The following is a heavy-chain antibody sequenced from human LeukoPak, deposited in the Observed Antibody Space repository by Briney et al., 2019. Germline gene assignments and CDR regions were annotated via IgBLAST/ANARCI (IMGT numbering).Heavy chain of an antibody. CDR2: IVGSGDST. Sequence: GGSLRLSCAASGVTFSTYAMSWVRQAPGKGLEWVSSIVGSGDSTYYADSVEGRFTISRDNSKNMLYLQMNGLRAEDTAVYYCAKRAGWAFDYWGQGTLVTVSS. J-gene: IGHJ4*02. CDR1: GVTFSTYA. CDR3: AKRAGWAFDY. V-gene: IGHV3-23*01. D-gene: IGHD1-26*01.